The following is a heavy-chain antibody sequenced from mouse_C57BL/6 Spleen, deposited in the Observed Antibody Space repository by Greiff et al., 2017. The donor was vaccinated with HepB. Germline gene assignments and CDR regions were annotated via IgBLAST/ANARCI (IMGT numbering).Heavy chain of an antibody. D-gene: IGHD2-3*01. V-gene: IGHV1-26*01. CDR3: ARDYDAYYAMDY. CDR2: INPNNGGT. CDR1: GYTFTDYY. J-gene: IGHJ4*01. Sequence: VQLQQSGPELVKPGASVKISCKASGYTFTDYYMNWVKQSHGKSLEWIGDINPNNGGTSYNQKFKGKATLTVDKSSSTAYMELRSLTSEDSAVYYCARDYDAYYAMDYWGQGTSVTVSS.